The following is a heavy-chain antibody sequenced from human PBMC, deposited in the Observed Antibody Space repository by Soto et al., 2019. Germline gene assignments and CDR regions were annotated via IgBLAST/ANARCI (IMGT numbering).Heavy chain of an antibody. Sequence: QVHLVQSGAEVKKPGSSVKVSCKESGGTFSSYGISWVRQAPGQGLEWMGGINPMFGTGNYAQKFQGRITITADKSTSTAYMELSRLRSEDTAVYYCTTAYNQIDLGYWGQGTLVTVSS. CDR1: GGTFSSYG. J-gene: IGHJ4*02. V-gene: IGHV1-69*06. D-gene: IGHD1-1*01. CDR2: INPMFGTG. CDR3: TTAYNQIDLGY.